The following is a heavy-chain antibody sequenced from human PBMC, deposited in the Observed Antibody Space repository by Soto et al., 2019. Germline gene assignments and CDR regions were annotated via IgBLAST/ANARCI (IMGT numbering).Heavy chain of an antibody. J-gene: IGHJ6*02. CDR2: IKSKSDGGTT. V-gene: IGHV3-15*07. Sequence: EVQLVESGGGLVMPRGSLRLSCAASGFSFSNDWMNWVRQAPGKGLEWVGRIKSKSDGGTTDYAAPVKGRFTISRDDAKNTLYLQMNSLKTEDTAVYYCAHGMDVWGQVTTVTVSS. CDR3: AHGMDV. CDR1: GFSFSNDW.